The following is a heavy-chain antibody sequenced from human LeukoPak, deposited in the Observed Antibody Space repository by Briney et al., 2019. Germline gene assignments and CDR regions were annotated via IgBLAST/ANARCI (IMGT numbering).Heavy chain of an antibody. J-gene: IGHJ4*02. CDR3: ARRQRSSWYFDY. D-gene: IGHD3-3*01. V-gene: IGHV4-59*08. CDR1: DDSMSNFY. Sequence: PSETPCLTCTVSDDSMSNFYWSWIRQSPEKGLEWIGFAHYSGNTYYNPSLTSRVTMSLDTSENQFSLKLTSMTAADSAVYYCARRQRSSWYFDYWGQGTQVTVSS. CDR2: AHYSGNT.